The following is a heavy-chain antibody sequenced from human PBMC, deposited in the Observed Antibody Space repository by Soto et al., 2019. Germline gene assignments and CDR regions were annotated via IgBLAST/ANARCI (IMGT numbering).Heavy chain of an antibody. CDR1: GGSISSSSYY. Sequence: SETLSLTCTVSGGSISSSSYYWGWIRQPPGKGLEWIGSIYYSGSTYYNPSLKSRVTISVDTSKNQFSLKLSSVTAADTAVYYCASARTPSSSWYPPFDYWGQGALVTVS. J-gene: IGHJ4*02. V-gene: IGHV4-39*01. CDR3: ASARTPSSSWYPPFDY. D-gene: IGHD6-13*01. CDR2: IYYSGST.